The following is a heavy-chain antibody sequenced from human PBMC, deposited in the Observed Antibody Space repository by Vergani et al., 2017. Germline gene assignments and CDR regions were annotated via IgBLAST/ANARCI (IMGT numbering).Heavy chain of an antibody. CDR1: GCTFSDYY. Sequence: VQLVESGGGLVKPGGSLRLSCSASGCTFSDYYMNWIRQAPGKGLEWVSYISSSGDTIYFADSVKGRFTISRDNAKKSLFLQMNSLRAEDTAVYYCAKANPRNSGYDYLYYYHAMDVWGQGTTVTVSS. CDR3: AKANPRNSGYDYLYYYHAMDV. CDR2: ISSSGDTI. J-gene: IGHJ6*02. D-gene: IGHD5-12*01. V-gene: IGHV3-11*01.